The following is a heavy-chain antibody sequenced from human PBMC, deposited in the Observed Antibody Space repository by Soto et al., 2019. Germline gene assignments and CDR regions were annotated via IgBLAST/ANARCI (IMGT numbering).Heavy chain of an antibody. J-gene: IGHJ5*02. CDR3: AKAYSNSWPNDWFDP. CDR2: INSDGSTT. D-gene: IGHD1-26*01. CDR1: GFTFSSYS. Sequence: PGGSLRLSCAASGFTFSSYSMNWVRQAPGMGLVWVSRINSDGSTTTYADSVKGRFTISRDNAKNTLYLHMNSLRAEDTAIYYCAKAYSNSWPNDWFDPWGQGTLVTVSS. V-gene: IGHV3-74*01.